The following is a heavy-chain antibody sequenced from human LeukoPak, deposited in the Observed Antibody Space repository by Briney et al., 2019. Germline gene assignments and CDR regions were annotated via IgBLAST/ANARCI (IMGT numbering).Heavy chain of an antibody. Sequence: SETLSLTCTVSGGSISSYYWSWIRQPPGKGLEWIGYIYYSGSTNYNPSLKSRVTISVDTSKNQFSLKLSSVTAADTAVYYCARAAGDFWSRYYYMDVWGTGTTVTVSS. J-gene: IGHJ6*03. CDR2: IYYSGST. D-gene: IGHD3-3*01. CDR1: GGSISSYY. V-gene: IGHV4-59*01. CDR3: ARAAGDFWSRYYYMDV.